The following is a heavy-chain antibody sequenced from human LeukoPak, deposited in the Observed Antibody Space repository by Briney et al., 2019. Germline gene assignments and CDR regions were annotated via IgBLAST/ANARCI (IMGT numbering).Heavy chain of an antibody. D-gene: IGHD3-10*01. V-gene: IGHV3-21*01. J-gene: IGHJ4*02. CDR2: VSRSSGSYI. Sequence: PGGCLRLSCTASRFIFTSYNMNWVRQAPGKGLEWVSSVSRSSGSYIYYADSVKGRFTISRDNAKNSLFLQMNSLRADDTAVYYCARDGGGSGNRYYFDYWGQGTLVTVSS. CDR1: RFIFTSYN. CDR3: ARDGGGSGNRYYFDY.